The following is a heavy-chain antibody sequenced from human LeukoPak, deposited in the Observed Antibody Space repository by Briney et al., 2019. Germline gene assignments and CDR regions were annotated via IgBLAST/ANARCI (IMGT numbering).Heavy chain of an antibody. J-gene: IGHJ4*02. CDR3: ARDYGGSYFDY. CDR2: INPNSGGT. CDR1: GYTFTVYY. D-gene: IGHD1-26*01. Sequence: ASVKVSCTASGYTFTVYYMHWVRQAPGQGLEWMGWINPNSGGTNYAKKFQGRVTITRDTSISTAYMELSRLRSDDTAVYYCARDYGGSYFDYWGQGNLVTVSS. V-gene: IGHV1-2*02.